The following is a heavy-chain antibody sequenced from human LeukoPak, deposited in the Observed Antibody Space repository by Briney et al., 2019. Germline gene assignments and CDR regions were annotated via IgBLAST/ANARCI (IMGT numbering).Heavy chain of an antibody. J-gene: IGHJ5*01. CDR3: ARGDVVRGVSWFDS. Sequence: GESLKISCKGSGYTFSTYWIGWVRQMPGKGLEWMGIIYPGDSDTRYSPSFQGQVTISADKSISTAYLQWSSLKASDTAMYYCARGDVVRGVSWFDSWGQGALVTVSS. V-gene: IGHV5-51*01. D-gene: IGHD2-21*02. CDR2: IYPGDSDT. CDR1: GYTFSTYW.